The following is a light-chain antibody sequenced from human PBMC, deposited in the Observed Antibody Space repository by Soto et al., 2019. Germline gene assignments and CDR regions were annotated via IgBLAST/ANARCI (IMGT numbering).Light chain of an antibody. CDR1: QGIGND. CDR2: SAS. Sequence: DIQMTQSPSSLSASVGDRVNITCRASQGIGNDLGWYQQTPGKAPKRLIYSASNLESEVPSRFIGRGSGTEFTLTISSLQNEDFATYYCLQHSTYPLTFGGGTKVDIK. V-gene: IGKV1-17*01. CDR3: LQHSTYPLT. J-gene: IGKJ4*01.